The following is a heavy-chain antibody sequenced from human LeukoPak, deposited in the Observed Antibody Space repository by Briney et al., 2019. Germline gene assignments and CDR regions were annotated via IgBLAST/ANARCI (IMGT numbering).Heavy chain of an antibody. CDR1: GYTFTGYY. Sequence: ASVKLSCKASGYTFTGYYMHWVRQAPGQGLEWVGWINPNSGGTNYAQKFQGRVTMTRDTSISTAYMELSRLRSDDTAVYYWEIDRGFRSAHWGQGTLVTVSS. D-gene: IGHD6-25*01. CDR3: EIDRGFRSAH. J-gene: IGHJ4*02. V-gene: IGHV1-2*02. CDR2: INPNSGGT.